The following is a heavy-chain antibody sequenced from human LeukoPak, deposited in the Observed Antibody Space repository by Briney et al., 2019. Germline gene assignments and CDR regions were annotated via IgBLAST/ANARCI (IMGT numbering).Heavy chain of an antibody. D-gene: IGHD3-10*01. J-gene: IGHJ4*02. CDR1: GFTFSSYW. CDR3: ARDFWRYYYGSGNDFDY. V-gene: IGHV3-74*01. Sequence: GGSLRLSCAASGFTFSSYWMHWVRQAPGKGLVWVSRINSDGSSASYADSVKGRFTISKDNAKNTLYLQMNSLRAEDTAVYYCARDFWRYYYGSGNDFDYWGQGTLVTVSS. CDR2: INSDGSSA.